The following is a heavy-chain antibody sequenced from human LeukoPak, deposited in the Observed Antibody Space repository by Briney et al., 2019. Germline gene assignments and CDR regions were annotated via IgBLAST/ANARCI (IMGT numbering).Heavy chain of an antibody. Sequence: PSETLSLTCAVYGGSFSGYYWSWIRQPPGKGLEWIGEINHSGSTNYNPSLKSRVTISVDTSKNQFSLKLSSVTAADTAVYYCARGTVQYDYVWGSYRYPHFDYWGQGTLVTVSS. J-gene: IGHJ4*02. D-gene: IGHD3-16*02. CDR1: GGSFSGYY. CDR2: INHSGST. CDR3: ARGTVQYDYVWGSYRYPHFDY. V-gene: IGHV4-34*01.